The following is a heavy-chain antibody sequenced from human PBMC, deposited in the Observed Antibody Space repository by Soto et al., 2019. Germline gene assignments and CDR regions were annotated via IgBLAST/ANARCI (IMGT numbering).Heavy chain of an antibody. J-gene: IGHJ5*02. CDR2: IKQDGSEK. D-gene: IGHD2-2*01. CDR1: GFTFSSYW. CDR3: ARDGDIVVVPAAMKINWFDP. Sequence: EVQLVESGGGLVQPGGSLRLSCAASGFTFSSYWMSWVRQAPGKGLEWVANIKQDGSEKYYVDSVKGRFTIYRNNAKNSLYLQMNSLRAEDTAVYYCARDGDIVVVPAAMKINWFDPWGQGTLVTVSS. V-gene: IGHV3-7*01.